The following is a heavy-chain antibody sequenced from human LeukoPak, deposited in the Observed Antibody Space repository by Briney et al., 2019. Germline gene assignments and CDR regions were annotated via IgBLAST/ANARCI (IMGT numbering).Heavy chain of an antibody. D-gene: IGHD5-24*01. V-gene: IGHV1-69*13. J-gene: IGHJ4*02. CDR2: IIPIFGTA. CDR1: GGTFSSYA. CDR3: AREGRDGYNYGY. Sequence: SVKVSCKASGGTFSSYAISWVRQAPGQGLDWMGGIIPIFGTANYAQKFQGRVTITADESTSTAYMELSSLRSEDTAVYYCAREGRDGYNYGYWGQGTLVTVSS.